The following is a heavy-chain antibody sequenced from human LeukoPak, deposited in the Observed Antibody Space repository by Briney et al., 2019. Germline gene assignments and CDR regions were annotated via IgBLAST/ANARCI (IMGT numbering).Heavy chain of an antibody. D-gene: IGHD5-18*01. CDR1: GVSISSHY. J-gene: IGHJ4*02. CDR2: LFDSVNT. CDR3: ATIKRGSIFGYFDF. Sequence: SETLSLTCTVFGVSISSHYWSWIRQPPGKGLEWIAYLFDSVNTKDNPSLQSRLTLSADTSKNQFSLRLSSVTAADTAVYYCATIKRGSIFGYFDFWGQGIKVTVSS. V-gene: IGHV4-59*11.